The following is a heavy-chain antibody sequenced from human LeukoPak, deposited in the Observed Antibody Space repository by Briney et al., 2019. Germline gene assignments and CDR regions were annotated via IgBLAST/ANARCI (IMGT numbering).Heavy chain of an antibody. CDR3: ARGHSSSSSFAY. J-gene: IGHJ4*02. Sequence: GASVKVSCKSSGGTFSSYAISWVRQAPGQGLEWMGGIIPIFGTANYAQKFQGRVTMTRDMSTSTVYMELSSLRSEDTAVYYCARGHSSSSSFAYWGQGTLVTVSS. D-gene: IGHD6-6*01. V-gene: IGHV1-69*05. CDR2: IIPIFGTA. CDR1: GGTFSSYA.